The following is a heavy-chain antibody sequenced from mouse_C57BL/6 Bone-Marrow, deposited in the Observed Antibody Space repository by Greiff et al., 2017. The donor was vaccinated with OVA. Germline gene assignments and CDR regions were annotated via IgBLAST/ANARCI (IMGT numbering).Heavy chain of an antibody. Sequence: VQLQQPGAELVKPGASVKLSCKASGYTFTSYWMHWVKQRPGQGLEWIGMIHPNSGSTNYNEKFKSKATLTVDKSSSTAYMQLSSLTSEDSAVYYCARRSSGYSDYFDYWGQGTTLTVSS. CDR1: GYTFTSYW. V-gene: IGHV1-64*01. D-gene: IGHD3-2*02. CDR3: ARRSSGYSDYFDY. J-gene: IGHJ2*01. CDR2: IHPNSGST.